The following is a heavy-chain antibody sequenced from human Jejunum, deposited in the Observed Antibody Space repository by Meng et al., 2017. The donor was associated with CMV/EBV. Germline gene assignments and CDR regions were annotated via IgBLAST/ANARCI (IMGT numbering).Heavy chain of an antibody. V-gene: IGHV1-18*01. J-gene: IGHJ4*02. D-gene: IGHD6-13*01. CDR1: GYSFTNNG. CDR2: ISTYDGET. CDR3: ARRIAAIGPLYYFDS. Sequence: GYSFTNNGSGWVRQAPGQGLEWMGWISTYDGETDYEQNLQGRVTMTMDTSMNTANMELGSLTSDDTAVYFCARRIAAIGPLYYFDSWGQGTLVTVSS.